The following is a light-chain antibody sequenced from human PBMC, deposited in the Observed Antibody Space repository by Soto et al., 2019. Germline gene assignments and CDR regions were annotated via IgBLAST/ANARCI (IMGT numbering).Light chain of an antibody. CDR2: SHT. CDR1: SSNIGGTNY. Sequence: QSVLTHPPSGSVTPAQKVFISVSETSSNIGGTNYAYWYQQLPGAAPKLIMNSHTLRHSGVPERISGSKFGTAASLAIRGIRSEDEAVYYCTSWDDRLGAVIFGGGPKVTVL. J-gene: IGLJ2*01. CDR3: TSWDDRLGAVI. V-gene: IGLV1-47*02.